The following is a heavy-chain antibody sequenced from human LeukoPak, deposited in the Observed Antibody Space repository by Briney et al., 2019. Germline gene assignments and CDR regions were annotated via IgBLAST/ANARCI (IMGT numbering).Heavy chain of an antibody. D-gene: IGHD3-16*01. CDR3: AREEGGYFDY. Sequence: GGSLRLSCAASGFSFDDYDMSWVRQAPEKGLEWVSGINWNGGSTGYADSVEGRFTISRDNAKNSLYLQMSSLRAEDTALYYCAREEGGYFDYWGQGTLVTVSS. V-gene: IGHV3-20*04. J-gene: IGHJ4*02. CDR1: GFSFDDYD. CDR2: INWNGGST.